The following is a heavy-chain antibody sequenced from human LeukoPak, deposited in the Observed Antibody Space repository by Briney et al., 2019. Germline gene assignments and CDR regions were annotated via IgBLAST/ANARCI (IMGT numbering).Heavy chain of an antibody. D-gene: IGHD6-19*01. V-gene: IGHV1-69*04. J-gene: IGHJ4*02. Sequence: AASVKVSCKASGGTFSSYAISWVRQAPGQGLEWMGRIIPILGIANYAQKFQGRVTITRDTSASTAYMELSSLRSEDTAVYYCASGPYSSGWYRIDYWGQGTLVTVSS. CDR2: IIPILGIA. CDR1: GGTFSSYA. CDR3: ASGPYSSGWYRIDY.